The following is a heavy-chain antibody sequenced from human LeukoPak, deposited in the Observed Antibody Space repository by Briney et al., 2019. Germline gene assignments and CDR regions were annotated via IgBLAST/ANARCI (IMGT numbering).Heavy chain of an antibody. J-gene: IGHJ4*02. V-gene: IGHV1-69*05. CDR3: ARGGRQAMNSFFDY. CDR1: GGTFSSYA. Sequence: GSSVKVSCKASGGTFSSYAISWVRQAPGQGLEWMGGIIPIFGTANYAQKFQGRVMITTDESTSTAYMELSSLRSEDTAVYYCARGGRQAMNSFFDYWGQGTLVTVSS. CDR2: IIPIFGTA. D-gene: IGHD5-18*01.